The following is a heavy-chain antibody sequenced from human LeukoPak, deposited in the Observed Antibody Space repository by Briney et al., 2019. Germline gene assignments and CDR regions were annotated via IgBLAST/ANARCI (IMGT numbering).Heavy chain of an antibody. Sequence: SQTLSLTCAISGDSVSSNSAAWNWIRQSPSRGLEWLGRTYYRSKWYNDYAASVKSRITINTDTPKNQFSLHLNSVTPDDTAVYYCTRGYCSGTSCYAEFDPWGQGSLVTVSS. D-gene: IGHD2-15*01. J-gene: IGHJ5*02. V-gene: IGHV6-1*01. CDR1: GDSVSSNSAA. CDR2: TYYRSKWYN. CDR3: TRGYCSGTSCYAEFDP.